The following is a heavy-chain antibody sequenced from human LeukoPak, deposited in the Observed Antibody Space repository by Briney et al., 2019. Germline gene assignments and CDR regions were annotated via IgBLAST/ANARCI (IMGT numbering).Heavy chain of an antibody. CDR2: ISYDGSNK. CDR1: GFTFSSYA. Sequence: GGSLRLSCAASGFTFSSYAMHWVRQAPGKGLEWVAVISYDGSNKYYADSVKGRFTISRDNSKNTLYLKMNSLRAEDTAVYYCARDSKVVVVVGATSNWFDPWGQGTLVTVSA. J-gene: IGHJ5*02. V-gene: IGHV3-30-3*01. D-gene: IGHD2-15*01. CDR3: ARDSKVVVVVGATSNWFDP.